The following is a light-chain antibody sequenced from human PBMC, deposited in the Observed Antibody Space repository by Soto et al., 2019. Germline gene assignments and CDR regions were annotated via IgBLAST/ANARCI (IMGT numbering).Light chain of an antibody. Sequence: DIQMTQSPSTLSPSVGDTVTIACRASQSVSNSLAWYQQKPGKAPDLLIYDASTLESGVPSRFSGSGSGTEFTLTISSLQPDDFATYYCQQRSSWPRTFGRGTKVEIK. CDR2: DAS. V-gene: IGKV1-5*01. CDR3: QQRSSWPRT. CDR1: QSVSNS. J-gene: IGKJ1*01.